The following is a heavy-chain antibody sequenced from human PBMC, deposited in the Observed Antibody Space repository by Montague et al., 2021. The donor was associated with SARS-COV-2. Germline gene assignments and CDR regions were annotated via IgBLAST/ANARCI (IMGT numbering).Heavy chain of an antibody. Sequence: SETLSLTCTVSGGSITSYYWTWIRQPPGKGLEWVGRIYYSRSTNYNPSLKSRVTISVDTSKNQFSLKLSSVTAADTAVYYCARTGLGAYDILTGYTVNAFDMWGQGKMVTVSS. J-gene: IGHJ3*02. CDR1: GGSITSYY. D-gene: IGHD3-9*01. CDR2: IYYSRST. CDR3: ARTGLGAYDILTGYTVNAFDM. V-gene: IGHV4-59*01.